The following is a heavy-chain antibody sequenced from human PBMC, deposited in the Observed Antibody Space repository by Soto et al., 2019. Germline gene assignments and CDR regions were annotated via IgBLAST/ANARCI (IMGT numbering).Heavy chain of an antibody. CDR1: GGSISSSSYY. V-gene: IGHV4-39*01. Sequence: SETLSLTCTVSGGSISSSSYYWGWIRQPPGKGLEWIGSIYYSGSTYYNPSLKSRVTISVDTSKNQFSLKLSSVTAADTAVYYCARQGAGYYGYVTWFDPWGQGTLVTVSS. D-gene: IGHD3-10*01. J-gene: IGHJ5*02. CDR2: IYYSGST. CDR3: ARQGAGYYGYVTWFDP.